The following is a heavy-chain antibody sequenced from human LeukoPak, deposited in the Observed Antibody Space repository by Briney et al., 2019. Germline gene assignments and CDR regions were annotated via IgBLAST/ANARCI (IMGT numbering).Heavy chain of an antibody. CDR2: INPNGGGT. Sequence: ASVKVSCKASGYTFTGYYMHWVRQAPGQGLEWMGWINPNGGGTNYAQKFQGRVTMTRDTSISTAYMELSRLRSDDTAVYYCARAAGPGGIAAAVSYYFDYWGQGTLVTVSS. CDR1: GYTFTGYY. V-gene: IGHV1-2*02. D-gene: IGHD6-13*01. CDR3: ARAAGPGGIAAAVSYYFDY. J-gene: IGHJ4*02.